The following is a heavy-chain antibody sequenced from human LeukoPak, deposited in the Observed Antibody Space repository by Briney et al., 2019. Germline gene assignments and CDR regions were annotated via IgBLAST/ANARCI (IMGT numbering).Heavy chain of an antibody. CDR3: ARFGPCSGGSCTRLDY. CDR2: IYYSGST. V-gene: IGHV4-59*01. Sequence: KSSETLSLTCTVSGGSITSYYWSWIRQPPGKGLGWIGYIYYSGSTNYNPSLKSRVTISVDTSKNQFSLKLSSVTAADTAVYYCARFGPCSGGSCTRLDYWGQGTLVTVSS. J-gene: IGHJ4*02. D-gene: IGHD2-15*01. CDR1: GGSITSYY.